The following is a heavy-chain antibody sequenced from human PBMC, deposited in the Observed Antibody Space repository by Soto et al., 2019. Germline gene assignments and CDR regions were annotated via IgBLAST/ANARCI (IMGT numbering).Heavy chain of an antibody. J-gene: IGHJ6*02. CDR1: GGTFSSYA. V-gene: IGHV1-69*13. Sequence: ASVKVSCKASGGTFSSYAISWVRQAPGQGLEWMGGIIPIFGTANYAQKFQGRVTITADESTSTAYMELCSLRSEDTAVYYCAREGCSGGSCYPWIQLWSPGHQDPAYYYYYGMDVWGQGTTVTVSS. D-gene: IGHD2-15*01. CDR2: IIPIFGTA. CDR3: AREGCSGGSCYPWIQLWSPGHQDPAYYYYYGMDV.